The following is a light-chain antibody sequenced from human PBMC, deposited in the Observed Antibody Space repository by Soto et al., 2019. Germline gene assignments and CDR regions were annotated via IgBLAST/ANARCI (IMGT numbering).Light chain of an antibody. CDR1: GSDVGGYNS. J-gene: IGLJ1*01. V-gene: IGLV2-8*01. CDR3: NSYAGGNIFYV. Sequence: QSAPTQPPSASGSPGQSVTISCTGTGSDVGGYNSVSWYQQHPGKAPKLIIFEVSKRPSGVPDRFSGSKSGNTASLTVSGLQPEDEADYYCNSYAGGNIFYVFGTGTKVTVL. CDR2: EVS.